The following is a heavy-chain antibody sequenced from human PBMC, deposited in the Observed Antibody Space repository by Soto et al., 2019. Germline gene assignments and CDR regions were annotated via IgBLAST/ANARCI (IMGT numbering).Heavy chain of an antibody. CDR3: ASGGSSEL. Sequence: QVKLQESGPGLVKPSGTLSLTCAVSGGSIVSDKWWSWVRQSPGKGLEWLGEINHRGSTIYNPSLKSRVTISVDTSRNQFYLKVKSVTAADTAVYYWASGGSSELWGQGTLVTVSS. J-gene: IGHJ4*02. V-gene: IGHV4-4*02. CDR2: INHRGST. D-gene: IGHD6-6*01. CDR1: GGSIVSDKW.